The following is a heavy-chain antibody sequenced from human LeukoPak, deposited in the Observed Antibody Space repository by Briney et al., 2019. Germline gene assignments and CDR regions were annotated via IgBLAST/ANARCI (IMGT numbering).Heavy chain of an antibody. V-gene: IGHV4-4*02. J-gene: IGHJ4*02. CDR3: ARETPYGSGSYPFDY. Sequence: PSETLSLTCAVSGGSISSSNWWSWVRQPPGKGLEWIGEIYHSGSTNYNPSLKSRVTISVDTSKKQFSLKLSSVTAADTAVYYCARETPYGSGSYPFDYWGQGILVTVSS. CDR1: GGSISSSNW. CDR2: IYHSGST. D-gene: IGHD3-10*01.